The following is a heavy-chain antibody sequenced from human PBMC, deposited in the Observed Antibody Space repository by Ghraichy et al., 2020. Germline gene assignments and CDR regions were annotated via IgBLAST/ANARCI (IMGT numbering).Heavy chain of an antibody. Sequence: LTCAASGFTFSNHWMIWVRQAPGKGLEWVATIKQDGSEKYYVDSVKGRFTISRDNAKNSLYLQMSSLRAEDTALYYCARKYSGTDYWGQGTLVTVSS. J-gene: IGHJ4*02. CDR2: IKQDGSEK. D-gene: IGHD6-19*01. V-gene: IGHV3-7*01. CDR1: GFTFSNHW. CDR3: ARKYSGTDY.